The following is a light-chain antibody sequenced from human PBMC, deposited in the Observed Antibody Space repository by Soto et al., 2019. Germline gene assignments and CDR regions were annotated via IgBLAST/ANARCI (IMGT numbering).Light chain of an antibody. J-gene: IGLJ1*01. Sequence: VVTQEPSLTVSPGGTVTLTCGSSTGAVTNGHYPYWFQQKPGQAPRTLIYDTTNRHSWTPARFSGSLLGGKAALTLSGAQPEDEGEYYCLLSYNGPYVFGTGTKVTVL. CDR1: TGAVTNGHY. V-gene: IGLV7-46*01. CDR2: DTT. CDR3: LLSYNGPYV.